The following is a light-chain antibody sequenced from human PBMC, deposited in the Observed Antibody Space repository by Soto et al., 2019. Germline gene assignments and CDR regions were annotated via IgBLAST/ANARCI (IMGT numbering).Light chain of an antibody. Sequence: DIQMTQSPSSLSASVGDRVTITCQASQDITNDLNWYQQKPGKAPKVLIYEAVNLETGVPSRFSGSGSGTDFTFTISSLQPEDIATYFCQQYDNVPLTFGGGTKVEIK. V-gene: IGKV1-33*01. CDR2: EAV. J-gene: IGKJ4*01. CDR1: QDITND. CDR3: QQYDNVPLT.